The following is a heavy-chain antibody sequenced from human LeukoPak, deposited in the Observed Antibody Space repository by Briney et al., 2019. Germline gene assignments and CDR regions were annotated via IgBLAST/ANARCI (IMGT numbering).Heavy chain of an antibody. V-gene: IGHV3-23*01. CDR2: ISGSGGST. J-gene: IGHJ4*02. D-gene: IGHD3-3*01. CDR3: AVLDFWSGYYPDY. Sequence: PGGSLRLSCAASGFTFSSYAMSWVRQAPGKGLEWVSAISGSGGSTYYADSVKGRFTISRDNSENTLYLQMNSLRAEDTAVYYCAVLDFWSGYYPDYWGQGTLVTVSS. CDR1: GFTFSSYA.